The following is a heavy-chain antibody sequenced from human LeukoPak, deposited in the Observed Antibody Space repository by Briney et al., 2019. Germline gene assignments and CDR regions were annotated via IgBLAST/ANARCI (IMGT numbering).Heavy chain of an antibody. D-gene: IGHD3-22*01. CDR2: INPSAGST. CDR3: ARESLGSYKTVVIVPRGHDAFDM. CDR1: GYTFTKYY. V-gene: IGHV1-46*01. Sequence: ASVKVSCKASGYTFTKYYIHWVRRAPGQGLEWMGIINPSAGSTNYAQKFQGRVTLTRDTSTSTVYMNVSNLRSEDTAVYYCARESLGSYKTVVIVPRGHDAFDMWGQGTMVTVSS. J-gene: IGHJ3*02.